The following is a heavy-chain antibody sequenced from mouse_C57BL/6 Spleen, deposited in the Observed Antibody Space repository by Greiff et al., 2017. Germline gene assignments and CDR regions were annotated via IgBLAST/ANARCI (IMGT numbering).Heavy chain of an antibody. CDR2: IDPETGGT. V-gene: IGHV1-15*01. CDR3: TRTRRMVTTFDY. J-gene: IGHJ2*01. D-gene: IGHD2-2*01. CDR1: GYTFTDYE. Sequence: VQLQQSGAELVRPGASVTLSCKASGYTFTDYEMHWVKQTPVHGLEWIGAIDPETGGTAYNQKFKGKAILTADKSSSTAYMELRSLTSEDAAVYYCTRTRRMVTTFDYWGQGTTRTVSS.